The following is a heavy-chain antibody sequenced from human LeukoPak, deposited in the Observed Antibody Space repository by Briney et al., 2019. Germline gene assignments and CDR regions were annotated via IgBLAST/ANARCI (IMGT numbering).Heavy chain of an antibody. J-gene: IGHJ4*02. D-gene: IGHD3-3*01. CDR2: IYTSGST. Sequence: PSETLSLTCTVSGGSISSYYWSWTRQPAGKGLEWIGRIYTSGSTNYNPSLKSRVTMSVDTSKNQFSLKLSSVTAADTAVYYCARDSGYYDFWSGYSSDYWGQGTLVTVSS. CDR1: GGSISSYY. CDR3: ARDSGYYDFWSGYSSDY. V-gene: IGHV4-4*07.